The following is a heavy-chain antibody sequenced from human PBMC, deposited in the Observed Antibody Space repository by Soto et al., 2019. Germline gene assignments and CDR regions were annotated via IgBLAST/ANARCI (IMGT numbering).Heavy chain of an antibody. CDR3: ASQLVVGATGVYYYGMDV. J-gene: IGHJ6*02. V-gene: IGHV4-39*01. CDR2: IYYSGTT. CDR1: GDSISNSRFY. Sequence: SETLSLTCSVSGDSISNSRFYWGWIRQPPGKGLEWIGNIYYSGTTYYNPSLKSRVTISVDTSKNQFSLKLSSVTAADTAVYYCASQLVVGATGVYYYGMDVWGQGTTVTVSS. D-gene: IGHD1-26*01.